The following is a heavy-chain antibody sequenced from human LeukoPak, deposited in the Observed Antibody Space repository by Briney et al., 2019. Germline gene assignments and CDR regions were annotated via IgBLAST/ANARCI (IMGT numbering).Heavy chain of an antibody. V-gene: IGHV4-59*08. CDR1: GGSINVYY. CDR3: ARQISDYYYYYMDV. D-gene: IGHD2-15*01. Sequence: PSETLSLTCSVSGGSINVYYWNWIRQSPGKGLEWIGTIYYSGTTYYNPSLESRVTIFEDTSKNQFSLMLTSVTAADTAVYYCARQISDYYYYYMDVWGKGTTVTVSS. J-gene: IGHJ6*03. CDR2: IYYSGTT.